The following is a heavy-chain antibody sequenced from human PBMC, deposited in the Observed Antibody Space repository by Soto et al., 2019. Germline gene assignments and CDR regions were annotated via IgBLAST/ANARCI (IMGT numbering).Heavy chain of an antibody. J-gene: IGHJ4*02. Sequence: QVQLVQSGAEVKKPGASVKVSCKASGYTFTGYYMHWVRQAPGQGLEWMGWINPNSGGTNYAQKFQGWVTMTRDTSIRTAYMELSRLRSDDTAVYYCASAKTSGPGGGTTTSFDYWGQGTLVTVSS. CDR2: INPNSGGT. CDR3: ASAKTSGPGGGTTTSFDY. V-gene: IGHV1-2*04. CDR1: GYTFTGYY. D-gene: IGHD1-26*01.